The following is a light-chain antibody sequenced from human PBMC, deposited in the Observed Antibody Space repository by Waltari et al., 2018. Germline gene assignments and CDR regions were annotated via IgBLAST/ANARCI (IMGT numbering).Light chain of an antibody. Sequence: QSALTQPASVSGSPGQSITISCTGTSSDLGGYDFVSWFQQPPDKAPKLLIYEVPKRPSEVSNRFSGSASGNTAYLTISGLQAEDEADYYCCSSPESSTSWVFGGGTKLTVL. V-gene: IGLV2-23*02. J-gene: IGLJ3*02. CDR2: EVP. CDR1: SSDLGGYDF. CDR3: CSSPESSTSWV.